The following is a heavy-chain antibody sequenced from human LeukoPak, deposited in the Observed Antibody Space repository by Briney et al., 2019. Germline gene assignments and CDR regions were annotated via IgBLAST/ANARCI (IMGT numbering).Heavy chain of an antibody. D-gene: IGHD3-10*01. CDR3: AHRIHGSGRAINWFDP. J-gene: IGHJ5*02. Sequence: TLSLTCTVSGGSISSYYWSWIRQPPGKALEWLALIYWDDDKRYSPSLKSRLTITKDTSKNQVVLTMTNMDPVDTATYYCAHRIHGSGRAINWFDPWGQGTLVTVSS. V-gene: IGHV2-5*08. CDR2: IYWDDDK. CDR1: GGSISSYYW.